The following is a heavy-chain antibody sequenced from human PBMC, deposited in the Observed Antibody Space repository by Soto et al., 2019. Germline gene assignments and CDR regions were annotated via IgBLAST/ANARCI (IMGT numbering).Heavy chain of an antibody. D-gene: IGHD1-7*01. CDR2: ILYDGSYK. J-gene: IGHJ4*02. Sequence: QVQLVESGGGVVQPGRSLRLSCEVSGFTFSTYAMHWVRQAPGKGLEWVAVILYDGSYKYYADSVKGRFTISRDNSKNTLYLKMNSPSTEDTAVYFCARDVNRGWNYPAYWGQGTLVTVSS. V-gene: IGHV3-30-3*01. CDR3: ARDVNRGWNYPAY. CDR1: GFTFSTYA.